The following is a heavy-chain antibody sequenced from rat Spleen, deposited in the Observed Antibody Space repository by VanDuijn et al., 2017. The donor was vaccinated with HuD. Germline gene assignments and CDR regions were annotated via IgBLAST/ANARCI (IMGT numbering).Heavy chain of an antibody. V-gene: IGHV5-29*01. J-gene: IGHJ2*01. CDR1: GFTFSDYG. CDR2: ISYGDRSGHSST. Sequence: EVQLVESGGGLVQPGRSLKLSCAASGFTFSDYGMAWVRQGPTKGLEWVATISYGDRSGHSSTYYRDSVKGRFTISRDNAKSTLSLQMDSLRSEDTATYYCARHGFDYWGQGVMVTVSS. CDR3: ARHGFDY.